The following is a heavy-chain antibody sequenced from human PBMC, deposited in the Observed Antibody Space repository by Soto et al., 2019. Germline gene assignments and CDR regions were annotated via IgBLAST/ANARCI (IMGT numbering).Heavy chain of an antibody. D-gene: IGHD1-26*01. J-gene: IGHJ6*02. V-gene: IGHV3-48*03. Sequence: PGGSLRLSCAASGFTFSSYEMNWVRQAPGKGLEWVSYISSSGSTIYYADSVKGRFTISRDNAKNSLYLQMNSLRAEDTAVYYCARDSGYGMDVWGQGTTVTVSS. CDR1: GFTFSSYE. CDR3: ARDSGYGMDV. CDR2: ISSSGSTI.